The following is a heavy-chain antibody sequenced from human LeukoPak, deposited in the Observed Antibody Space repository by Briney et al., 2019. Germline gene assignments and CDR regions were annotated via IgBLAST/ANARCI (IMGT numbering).Heavy chain of an antibody. CDR1: GYSISSGYY. CDR3: PRVRGSYYSWFDP. J-gene: IGHJ5*02. CDR2: IYHSGST. Sequence: SETLSLTCTVSGYSISSGYYWGWIRQPPGKGLEWIGSIYHSGSTYYNPSLKSRVTISGDTSKNQFSLKLSSVTAADTAVYYCPRVRGSYYSWFDPWGQGTLVTVSS. D-gene: IGHD1-26*01. V-gene: IGHV4-38-2*02.